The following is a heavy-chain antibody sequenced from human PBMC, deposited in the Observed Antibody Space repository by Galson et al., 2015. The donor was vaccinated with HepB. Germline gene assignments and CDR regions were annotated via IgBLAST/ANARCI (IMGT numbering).Heavy chain of an antibody. D-gene: IGHD6-13*01. J-gene: IGHJ6*02. CDR1: DFTFSTYW. CDR2: IKQDGSEK. V-gene: IGHV3-7*03. CDR3: AREGNIAAGTTYFYFYGMDV. Sequence: LRLSCAASDFTFSTYWMTWVRQAPGKGLEWVANIKQDGSEKYYVDSVKGRFTISRDNAKHSLYLQMNSLRAEDTAVYYCAREGNIAAGTTYFYFYGMDVWGQGTTVTVSS.